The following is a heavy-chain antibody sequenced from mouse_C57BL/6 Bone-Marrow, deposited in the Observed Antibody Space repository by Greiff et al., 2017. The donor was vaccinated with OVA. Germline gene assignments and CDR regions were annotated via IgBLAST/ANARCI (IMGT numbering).Heavy chain of an antibody. D-gene: IGHD1-1*01. Sequence: QVQLKESGAELVKPGASVKISCKASGYAFSSYWMNWVKQRPGKGLEWIGQIYPGDGDTNYNGKFKGKATLTADKSSSTAYMQLSSLTSEDSAVYFCARCLRKDYAMDYWGQGTSVTVSS. V-gene: IGHV1-80*01. CDR1: GYAFSSYW. J-gene: IGHJ4*01. CDR2: IYPGDGDT. CDR3: ARCLRKDYAMDY.